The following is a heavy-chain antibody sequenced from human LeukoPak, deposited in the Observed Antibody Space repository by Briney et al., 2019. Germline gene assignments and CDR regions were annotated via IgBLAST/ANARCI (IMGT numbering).Heavy chain of an antibody. D-gene: IGHD1-26*01. CDR2: IYHSGST. Sequence: SETLSLTCTVSGYSISSGYYWGWIRQPPGKGLEWIGSIYHSGSTYYNPSLKSRVTISVDTSKNQFSLKLSSVTAADTAVYYCARVGPLRMIEWGLRGTFDIWGQGTMVTVSP. V-gene: IGHV4-38-2*02. CDR3: ARVGPLRMIEWGLRGTFDI. CDR1: GYSISSGYY. J-gene: IGHJ3*02.